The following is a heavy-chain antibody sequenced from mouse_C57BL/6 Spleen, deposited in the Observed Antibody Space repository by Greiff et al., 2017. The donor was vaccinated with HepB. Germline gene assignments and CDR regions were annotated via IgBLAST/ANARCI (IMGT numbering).Heavy chain of an antibody. CDR3: TSRGTTVVKGYWYFDV. CDR1: GFTFSDAW. D-gene: IGHD1-1*01. V-gene: IGHV6-6*01. J-gene: IGHJ1*03. CDR2: IRNKANNHST. Sequence: EVQLVESGGGLVQPGGSMKLSCAASGFTFSDAWMDWVRQSPEKGLEWVAEIRNKANNHSTYYAESVKGRFTISRDDSKSSVYLQMNSLRAEDTGIYYCTSRGTTVVKGYWYFDVWGTGTTVTVSS.